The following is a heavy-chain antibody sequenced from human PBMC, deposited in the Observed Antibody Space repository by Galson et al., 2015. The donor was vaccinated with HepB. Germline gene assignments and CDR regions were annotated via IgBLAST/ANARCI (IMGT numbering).Heavy chain of an antibody. CDR3: ARDIVVVVAATSLGFDP. CDR2: INPSGGST. CDR1: GYTFTSYA. J-gene: IGHJ5*02. Sequence: SVKVSCKASGYTFTSYAMHWVRQAPGQRLEWMGIINPSGGSTSYAQKFQGRVTMTRDTSTSTVYMELSSLRSEDTAVYYYARDIVVVVAATSLGFDPWGQGTLVTVSS. V-gene: IGHV1-46*01. D-gene: IGHD2-15*01.